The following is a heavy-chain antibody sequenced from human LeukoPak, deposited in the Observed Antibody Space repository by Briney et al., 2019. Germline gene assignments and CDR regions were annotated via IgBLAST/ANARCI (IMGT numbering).Heavy chain of an antibody. V-gene: IGHV3-30-3*01. CDR3: ARPRLWFGLDAFDI. Sequence: GGSLRLSCAASGFTFSSYAMHWVRQAPGKGLEWVAVISYDGSNKYYADSVKGRFTISRDNSKNTLYLQMNSLRAEDTAVYYCARPRLWFGLDAFDIWGQGTMVTVSS. D-gene: IGHD3-10*01. CDR1: GFTFSSYA. J-gene: IGHJ3*02. CDR2: ISYDGSNK.